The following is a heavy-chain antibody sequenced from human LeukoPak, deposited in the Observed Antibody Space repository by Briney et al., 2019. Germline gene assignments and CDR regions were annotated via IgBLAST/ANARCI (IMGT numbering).Heavy chain of an antibody. CDR1: GGSISSYY. CDR2: IYTSGST. V-gene: IGHV4-4*07. D-gene: IGHD3-3*01. J-gene: IGHJ5*02. Sequence: PSETLSLTCTVSGGSISSYYWSWIRQPAVKGLEWIGRIYTSGSTNYNPSLKSRVTMSVDTSKNQFSLKLSSVTAADTAVYYCARDLVYHDFWSGPWVGWFDPWGQGTLVTVSS. CDR3: ARDLVYHDFWSGPWVGWFDP.